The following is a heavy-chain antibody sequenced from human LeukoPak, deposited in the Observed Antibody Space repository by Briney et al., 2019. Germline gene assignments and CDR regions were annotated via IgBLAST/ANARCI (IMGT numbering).Heavy chain of an antibody. J-gene: IGHJ5*02. D-gene: IGHD2-21*01. CDR1: GGTFSSYA. CDR3: ARDLESKVIAKYNWFDP. V-gene: IGHV1-69*06. CDR2: IIPIFGTA. Sequence: SVKVSCKASGGTFSSYAISWVRQAPGQGLEWMGGIIPIFGTANYAQKFQGRVTITADKSTSTAYMELSSLRSEDTAVYYCARDLESKVIAKYNWFDPWGQGTLVTVSS.